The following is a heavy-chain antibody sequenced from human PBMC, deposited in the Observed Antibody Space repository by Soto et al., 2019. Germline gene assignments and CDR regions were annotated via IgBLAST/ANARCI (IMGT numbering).Heavy chain of an antibody. V-gene: IGHV3-74*01. CDR3: ARPGPTTSYSYTTDV. CDR2: INSDGSTT. J-gene: IGHJ6*02. D-gene: IGHD2-2*01. Sequence: GGSLRLSCAASGFTFSSYWMHWVRQAPGKGLVWVSRINSDGSTTNYADSVKGRFTISRDNAKNTLYLQMSSLRAEDTAVYYCARPGPTTSYSYTTDVWGQGTTVTVSS. CDR1: GFTFSSYW.